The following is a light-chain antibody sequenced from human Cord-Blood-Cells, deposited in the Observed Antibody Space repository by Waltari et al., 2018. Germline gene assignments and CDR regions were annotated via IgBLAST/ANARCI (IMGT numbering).Light chain of an antibody. Sequence: EIVMTQSPATLSVSPGERATLSCRASQSVSSNLAWYQQKPGQAPRLLIHGASTRATGIPARFSGSGPGTEFTLTISSLQSEDFAVYYCQQYNNWPYTFGQGTKLEIK. J-gene: IGKJ2*01. V-gene: IGKV3-15*01. CDR1: QSVSSN. CDR2: GAS. CDR3: QQYNNWPYT.